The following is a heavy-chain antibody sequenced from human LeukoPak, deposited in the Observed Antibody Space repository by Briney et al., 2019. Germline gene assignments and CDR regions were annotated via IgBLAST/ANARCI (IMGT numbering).Heavy chain of an antibody. V-gene: IGHV4-39*07. D-gene: IGHD3-22*01. CDR1: GGSIRSSSSY. J-gene: IGHJ4*02. CDR3: ARNYYDSSGLYYFDY. Sequence: PSETLSLTCTVSGGSIRSSSSYWGWIRQPPGKGLEWIGSIYYSGSTYYNPSLKSRVTISVDTSKNQFSLKLSSVTAADTAVYYCARNYYDSSGLYYFDYWGQGTLVTVSS. CDR2: IYYSGST.